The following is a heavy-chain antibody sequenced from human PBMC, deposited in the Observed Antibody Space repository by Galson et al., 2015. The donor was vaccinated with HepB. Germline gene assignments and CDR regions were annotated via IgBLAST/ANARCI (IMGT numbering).Heavy chain of an antibody. CDR3: ARAEGQYTNSYYYYMNV. CDR2: IIPIFRTA. CDR1: GGTFNNYA. V-gene: IGHV1-69*13. D-gene: IGHD2-2*02. Sequence: SVKVSCKASGGTFNNYAISWVRQAPGLGLEWMGGIIPIFRTAHYAQRFQGRVTITADESTNTAYMELSSLRSEDTAIYYCARAEGQYTNSYYYYMNVWGEGTTVTVSS. J-gene: IGHJ6*03.